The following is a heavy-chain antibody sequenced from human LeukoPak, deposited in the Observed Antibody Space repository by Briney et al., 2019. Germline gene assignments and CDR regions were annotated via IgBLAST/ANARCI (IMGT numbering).Heavy chain of an antibody. Sequence: KPSETLSLTCTVSGGSISSYYWSWIRQPPGKGLEWIGYIYYSGSTNYNPSLKSRVTISVDTSKNQFYLKLSSVTAADTAVYYCARRGYSYGYGDAFDIWGQGTMVTVSS. CDR3: ARRGYSYGYGDAFDI. D-gene: IGHD5-18*01. V-gene: IGHV4-59*08. J-gene: IGHJ3*02. CDR2: IYYSGST. CDR1: GGSISSYY.